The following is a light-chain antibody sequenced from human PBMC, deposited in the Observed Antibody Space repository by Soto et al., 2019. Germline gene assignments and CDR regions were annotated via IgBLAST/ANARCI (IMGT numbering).Light chain of an antibody. CDR2: EVT. CDR3: SSYRSTNTYV. CDR1: SSDIGDYNY. V-gene: IGLV2-14*01. J-gene: IGLJ1*01. Sequence: QSALTQPASVSGSPGQSITISCTGTSSDIGDYNYVSWYQQHPGKAPKVMIYEVTNRPSGVSDRFSGSKSDNTASLTISGLQAEDEADYHCSSYRSTNTYVFGTGTKVNVL.